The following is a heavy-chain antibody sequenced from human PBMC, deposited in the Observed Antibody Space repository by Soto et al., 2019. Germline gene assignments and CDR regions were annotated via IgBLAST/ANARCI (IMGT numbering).Heavy chain of an antibody. CDR3: AKATATGGGAFDI. CDR1: GFSCSSYD. J-gene: IGHJ3*02. V-gene: IGHV3-23*01. CDR2: ILVRGST. D-gene: IGHD2-8*02. Sequence: GGSLRLSCAASGFSCSSYDMSWVRQAPGKGLEWVSTILVRGSTHYPDSVKGRFTISRDNSKNTVFLQMNSLTAGDTAVYYCAKATATGGGAFDICGQGTMVTVSS.